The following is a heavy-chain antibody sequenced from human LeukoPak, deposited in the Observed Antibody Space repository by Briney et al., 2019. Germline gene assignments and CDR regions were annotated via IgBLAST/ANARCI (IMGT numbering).Heavy chain of an antibody. CDR1: GGSFSGYY. Sequence: PSETLSLTCAVYGGSFSGYYWSWIRQPPGKGLEWIGEINHSGSTNYNPSLKSRVTISVDTSKNQFSLKLSSVTAADTAVYYCASGGKWFGELLPPDYWGQGTLVTVSS. J-gene: IGHJ4*02. CDR3: ASGGKWFGELLPPDY. CDR2: INHSGST. D-gene: IGHD3-10*01. V-gene: IGHV4-34*01.